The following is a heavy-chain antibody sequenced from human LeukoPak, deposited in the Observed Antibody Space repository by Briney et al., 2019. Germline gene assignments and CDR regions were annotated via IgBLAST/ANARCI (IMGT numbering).Heavy chain of an antibody. Sequence: TGGSLRLSCAASGFPFSNYVMSWVRQAPGKGLEWVSSMSSSGSSTNYADSVKGRFTISRDNSKNTLYLQMNSLRAEDTAVYYCAKPSLREQQLIYGMDVWGQGTTVTVSS. CDR2: MSSSGSST. V-gene: IGHV3-23*01. J-gene: IGHJ6*02. CDR3: AKPSLREQQLIYGMDV. D-gene: IGHD6-13*01. CDR1: GFPFSNYV.